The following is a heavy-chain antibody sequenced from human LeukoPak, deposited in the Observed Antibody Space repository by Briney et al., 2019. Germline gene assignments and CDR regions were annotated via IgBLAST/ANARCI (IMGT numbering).Heavy chain of an antibody. Sequence: PSETLSLTCTVSGGSISSSSYYWGWIRQPPGKGLEWIGSIYYTGSAYYNPSLKSRVIISVDTSKNQFSLKLTSVTAADTAVYYCARPETTGTYYYWGQGTLVAVSS. CDR1: GGSISSSSYY. V-gene: IGHV4-39*01. CDR2: IYYTGSA. J-gene: IGHJ4*02. CDR3: ARPETTGTYYY. D-gene: IGHD1-26*01.